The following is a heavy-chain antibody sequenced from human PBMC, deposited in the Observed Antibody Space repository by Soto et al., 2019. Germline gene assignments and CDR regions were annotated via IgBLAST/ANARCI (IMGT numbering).Heavy chain of an antibody. J-gene: IGHJ4*02. CDR1: GYTFTGYY. V-gene: IGHV1-2*02. CDR3: ARDPPDYYDSSGYRDDY. CDR2: INPNSGGT. D-gene: IGHD3-22*01. Sequence: ASVKVSCKASGYTFTGYYMHWVRQAPGQGLEWMGWINPNSGGTNYAQKFQGRVTMTRDTSISTAYMELSRLRSDDTAVYYCARDPPDYYDSSGYRDDYWGQGALVTVSS.